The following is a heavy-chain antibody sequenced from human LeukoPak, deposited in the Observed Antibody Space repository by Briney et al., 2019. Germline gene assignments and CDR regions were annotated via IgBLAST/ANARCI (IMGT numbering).Heavy chain of an antibody. CDR2: INHSGST. CDR1: GGSFSGYY. J-gene: IGHJ6*02. CDR3: ARDHIVVVPAAGYYYGMDV. Sequence: SETLSLTCAVYGGSFSGYYWSRIRQPPGKGLEWIGEINHSGSTNYNPSLKSRVTISVDTSKNQFSLKLSSVTAADTAVYYCARDHIVVVPAAGYYYGMDVWGQGTTVTVSS. D-gene: IGHD2-2*01. V-gene: IGHV4-34*01.